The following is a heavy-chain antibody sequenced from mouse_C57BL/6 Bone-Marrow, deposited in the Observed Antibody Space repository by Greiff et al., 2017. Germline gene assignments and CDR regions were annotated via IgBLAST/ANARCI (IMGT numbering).Heavy chain of an antibody. J-gene: IGHJ3*01. CDR1: GFNIKDDY. V-gene: IGHV14-4*01. CDR2: IDPENGDT. Sequence: VQLKQSGAELVRPGASVKLSCTASGFNIKDDYMPWVKQRPDQGLEWLGWIDPENGDTEYASKFQGKATITADTSSNTAYLQRSSLTSEDTAVYYGTPTGDWFAYWGQGTLVTVSA. CDR3: TPTGDWFAY.